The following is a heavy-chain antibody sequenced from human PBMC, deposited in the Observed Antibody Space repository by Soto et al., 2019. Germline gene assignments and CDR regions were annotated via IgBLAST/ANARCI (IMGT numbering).Heavy chain of an antibody. J-gene: IGHJ6*02. CDR2: IYPGDSDT. V-gene: IGHV5-51*01. Sequence: GESLKISCKGSGYSFSNNWIGWVRQMPGKGLEWMGIIYPGDSDTRYTPSFQGQVTFSADRSISTAYLQWTSLKASDTAIYYCASLSGYASDYYYGIDVWGQGTTVTVSS. CDR1: GYSFSNNW. D-gene: IGHD5-12*01. CDR3: ASLSGYASDYYYGIDV.